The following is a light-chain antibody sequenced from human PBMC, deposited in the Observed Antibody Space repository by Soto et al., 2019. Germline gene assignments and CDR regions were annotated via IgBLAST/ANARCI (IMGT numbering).Light chain of an antibody. CDR2: WAS. J-gene: IGKJ2*01. CDR1: QSVLYSSNNKDY. CDR3: HQYYSTPHT. Sequence: DIVMTQSPDSLAVSPGERATINCKSSQSVLYSSNNKDYLAWYQQKPGQPPKLLIYWASTRESGVPDRFSGSGSGTDFTLTISSLQAEDVAVYYCHQYYSTPHTFGQGTKLDIK. V-gene: IGKV4-1*01.